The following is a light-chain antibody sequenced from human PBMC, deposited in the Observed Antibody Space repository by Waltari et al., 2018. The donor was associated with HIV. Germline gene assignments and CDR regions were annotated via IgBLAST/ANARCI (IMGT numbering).Light chain of an antibody. CDR2: VGS. Sequence: EIIFSQSPLSLPATPGEPASISCRSNQSLLHSNGYNYLDWYLARPGQPPRLLISVGSERASGVPEIFSGSGSGTEFMLKISKVEAEDVGIYYCMQSLQTPWTFGQGTKVEVK. V-gene: IGKV2-28*01. J-gene: IGKJ1*01. CDR3: MQSLQTPWT. CDR1: QSLLHSNGYNY.